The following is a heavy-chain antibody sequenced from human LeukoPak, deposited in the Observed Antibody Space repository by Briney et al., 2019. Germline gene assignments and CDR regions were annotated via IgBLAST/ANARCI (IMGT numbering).Heavy chain of an antibody. V-gene: IGHV1-2*02. D-gene: IGHD2-2*01. CDR1: GYTFTGYY. CDR3: ARDLASTSCIMDV. CDR2: INPNSGGT. Sequence: GASVKVSCKASGYTFTGYYMHWVRQAPGQGLEWMGWINPNSGGTNYAQKFQGRVTMTRDTSISTAYMELSRLRSDDTAVYYCARDLASTSCIMDVWGKGTTVTISS. J-gene: IGHJ6*04.